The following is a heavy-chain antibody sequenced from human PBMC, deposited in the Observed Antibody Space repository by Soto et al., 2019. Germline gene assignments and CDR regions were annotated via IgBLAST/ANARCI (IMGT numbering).Heavy chain of an antibody. CDR2: IYYSGST. CDR3: ARLGDYYGMDV. V-gene: IGHV4-39*01. CDR1: GGSISSSSYY. J-gene: IGHJ6*02. Sequence: ETLSLTCTVSGGSISSSSYYWGWIRQPPGKGLEWIGSIYYSGSTYYNPSLKSRVTISVDTSKNQFSLKLSSVTAADTAVYYCARLGDYYGMDVWGQGTTVTISS. D-gene: IGHD3-16*01.